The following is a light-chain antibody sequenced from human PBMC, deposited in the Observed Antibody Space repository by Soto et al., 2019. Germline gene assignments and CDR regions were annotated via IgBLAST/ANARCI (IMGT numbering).Light chain of an antibody. CDR2: GAS. J-gene: IGKJ3*01. CDR3: HHSNNWHPFT. Sequence: EIVLTQSPATLSLSPGERATLSCRASQSLTTYLAWYQQKPGQVPRLLIYGASNRATGIPARFSGSGSGTDFTLTISSLEPEDFAVYYCHHSNNWHPFTFGHGTKV. V-gene: IGKV3-11*01. CDR1: QSLTTY.